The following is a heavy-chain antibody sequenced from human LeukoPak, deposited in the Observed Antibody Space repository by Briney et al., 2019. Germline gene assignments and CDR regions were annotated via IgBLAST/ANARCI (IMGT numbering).Heavy chain of an antibody. Sequence: PGGSLRLSCAASGFTFSSYWMHWVRQAPGKGLVWVSRINSDGSSTSYADSVKGRFTISRDNAKNTLYLQMNSLRAEDTAVYYCARSRDGYNYDFDYWGQGTLVTVSS. CDR3: ARSRDGYNYDFDY. V-gene: IGHV3-74*01. J-gene: IGHJ4*02. CDR1: GFTFSSYW. CDR2: INSDGSST. D-gene: IGHD5-24*01.